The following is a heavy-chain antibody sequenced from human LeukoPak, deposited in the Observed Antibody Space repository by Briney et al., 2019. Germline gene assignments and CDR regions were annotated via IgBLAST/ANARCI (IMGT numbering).Heavy chain of an antibody. D-gene: IGHD3-22*01. CDR2: INPSGLST. CDR1: GNTISDSY. J-gene: IGHJ4*02. Sequence: ASVKVSCKASGNTISDSYMHWVRQAPGQGLEWMGIINPSGLSTSYAQKFQGRVTMTRDTSTSIVYMELSSLRSEDTAVYYCAREFYDSSGHYDYWGQGTLVTVSS. V-gene: IGHV1-46*01. CDR3: AREFYDSSGHYDY.